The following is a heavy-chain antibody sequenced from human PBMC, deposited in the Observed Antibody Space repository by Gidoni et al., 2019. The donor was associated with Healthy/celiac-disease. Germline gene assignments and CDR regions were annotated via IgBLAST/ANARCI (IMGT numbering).Heavy chain of an antibody. J-gene: IGHJ4*02. Sequence: EVPLVESGGGLVKPGGSLRLSCAASGFTFSSYSMNWVRQAPGKGLEWVSSISSSSSYIYYADSVKGRFTISRDNAKNSLYLQMNSLRAEDTAVYYCARSITFGGVIVMFDYWGQGTLVTVSS. CDR2: ISSSSSYI. CDR1: GFTFSSYS. D-gene: IGHD3-16*02. V-gene: IGHV3-21*01. CDR3: ARSITFGGVIVMFDY.